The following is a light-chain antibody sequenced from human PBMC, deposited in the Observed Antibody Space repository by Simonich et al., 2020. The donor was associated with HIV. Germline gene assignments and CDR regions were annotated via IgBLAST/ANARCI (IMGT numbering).Light chain of an antibody. CDR3: QQYNNWPYT. Sequence: EIVLTQSPDTLSLSPGERATLSCRASPSVSRSDLAWFQQNPGQAPRLLIYGASTRATGIPARFSGSGSGTEFTLTINSLQSEDFVVYYCQQYNNWPYTFGQGTKLEIK. CDR1: PSVSRSD. J-gene: IGKJ2*01. V-gene: IGKV3-15*01. CDR2: GAS.